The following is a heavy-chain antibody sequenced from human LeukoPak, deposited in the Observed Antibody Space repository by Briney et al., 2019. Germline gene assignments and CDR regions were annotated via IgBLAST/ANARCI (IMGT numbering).Heavy chain of an antibody. CDR3: ARFIRVKPYWYFDL. CDR2: IYTSGST. D-gene: IGHD1-14*01. CDR1: GGSISSGSYY. V-gene: IGHV4-61*02. J-gene: IGHJ2*01. Sequence: SETLSLTCTVSGGSISSGSYYWSWIRQPAGKGLEWIGRIYTSGSTHYNPSLKSRVTISVDTSKNQFSLKLSSVTAADTAVYYCARFIRVKPYWYFDLWGRGTLVTVSS.